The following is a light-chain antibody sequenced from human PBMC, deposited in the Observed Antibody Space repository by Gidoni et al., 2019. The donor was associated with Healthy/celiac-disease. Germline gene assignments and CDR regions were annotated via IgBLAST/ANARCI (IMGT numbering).Light chain of an antibody. CDR3: SSYTSSSTLYVV. V-gene: IGLV2-14*01. CDR1: SSDVGGYNY. CDR2: EVS. Sequence: QSDLTQPASVSGSPGQAITISCTGTSSDVGGYNYVSWYQQHTCKAPKLMIYEVSTRPSGVPDRFSGSKSGNTASLTIAGLQAEDEADYYCSSYTSSSTLYVVFGGGTKLTVL. J-gene: IGLJ2*01.